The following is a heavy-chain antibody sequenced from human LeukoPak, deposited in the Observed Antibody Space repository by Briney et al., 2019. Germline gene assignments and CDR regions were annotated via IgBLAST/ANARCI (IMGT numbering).Heavy chain of an antibody. J-gene: IGHJ4*02. CDR2: ISGDGDDT. V-gene: IGHV3-23*01. CDR1: GFTFSTYA. CDR3: AKGGLWSGGWSVFDC. D-gene: IGHD6-19*01. Sequence: PGGSLRLSCVASGFTFSTYAMSWVRLAPGKRLQWFSGISGDGDDTYYADSVKGRFTISRDNSKNTLYLQMKTLRAEDTARYYCAKGGLWSGGWSVFDCWGRGTLVTVSS.